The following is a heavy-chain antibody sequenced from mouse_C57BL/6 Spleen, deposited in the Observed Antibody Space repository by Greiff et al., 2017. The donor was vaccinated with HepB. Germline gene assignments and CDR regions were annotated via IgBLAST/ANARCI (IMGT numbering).Heavy chain of an antibody. Sequence: VQLQQSGPELVKPGASVKISCKASGYAFSSSWMNWVKQRPGKGLEWIGRIYPGDGDTNYNGKFKGKATLTADKSSSTAYMQLSSLTSEDSAVYCCARGTTVVDYYAMDYWGQGTSVTVSS. J-gene: IGHJ4*01. CDR3: ARGTTVVDYYAMDY. CDR1: GYAFSSSW. D-gene: IGHD1-1*01. V-gene: IGHV1-82*01. CDR2: IYPGDGDT.